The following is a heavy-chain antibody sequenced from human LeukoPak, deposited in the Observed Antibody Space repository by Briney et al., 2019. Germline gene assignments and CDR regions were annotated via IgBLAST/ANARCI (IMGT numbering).Heavy chain of an antibody. D-gene: IGHD6-13*01. CDR1: GYTYLDYG. V-gene: IGHV1-18*01. J-gene: IGHJ4*02. CDR2: SKCYNGDT. Sequence: ASVNVSCMAAGYTYLDYGRAWGRHAPGQGLVWVGWSKCYNGDTQFGQKFQGRVSMTTDKSTSTAYMVLRNLRYDDTAVYYCARVPTPPAPYSSNWYGDYWGPGTLVPVSS. CDR3: ARVPTPPAPYSSNWYGDY.